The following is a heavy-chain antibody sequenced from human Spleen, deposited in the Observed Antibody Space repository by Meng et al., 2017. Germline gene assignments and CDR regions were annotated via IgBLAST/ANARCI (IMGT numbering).Heavy chain of an antibody. V-gene: IGHV1-2*06. CDR2: INPNSGGT. D-gene: IGHD2-21*01. J-gene: IGHJ4*01. Sequence: QVQLVQSGGEVKKPGASVKVSCKTSGYTFTAYYIHWVRQAPGQGLEWMGRINPNSGGTNFAQKFQGRVIMTRDTSISTAYMELSSLGFDDTAVYYCAKALGWGSSPDYWGHGILVTVSS. CDR1: GYTFTAYY. CDR3: AKALGWGSSPDY.